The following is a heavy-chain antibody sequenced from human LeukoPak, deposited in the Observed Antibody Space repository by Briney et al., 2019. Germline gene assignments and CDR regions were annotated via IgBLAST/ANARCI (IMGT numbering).Heavy chain of an antibody. D-gene: IGHD2-15*01. Sequence: GESLKISCKGSGYKFTNFWIGWVRQLSGKGLEWMGVIYPGDSETKYSPSFQGRVTISVDNSITSVYLQWSSLKASDTAMYYWVRYGSASYRDWFDPWGQGTLVTVS. CDR1: GYKFTNFW. J-gene: IGHJ5*02. CDR2: IYPGDSET. V-gene: IGHV5-51*01. CDR3: VRYGSASYRDWFDP.